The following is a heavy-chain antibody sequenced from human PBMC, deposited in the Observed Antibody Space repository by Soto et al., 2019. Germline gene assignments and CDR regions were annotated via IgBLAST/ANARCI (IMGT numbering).Heavy chain of an antibody. V-gene: IGHV5-51*01. Sequence: PGESLKISCKGSGYSFTSYWIGWVRQMPGKGLEWMGIIYPGDSDTRYSPSFQGQVTISADKSISTAYLQWSSLKASDTAMYYCARHRLLRYSGSYSHYYYYGMDVWGQGTTVTVSS. CDR3: ARHRLLRYSGSYSHYYYYGMDV. CDR2: IYPGDSDT. J-gene: IGHJ6*02. D-gene: IGHD1-26*01. CDR1: GYSFTSYW.